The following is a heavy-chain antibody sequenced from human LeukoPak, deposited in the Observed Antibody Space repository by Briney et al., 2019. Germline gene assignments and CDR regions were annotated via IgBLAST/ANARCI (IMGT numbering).Heavy chain of an antibody. V-gene: IGHV4-4*02. CDR1: GGSISTYNW. CDR3: AKSHSHGPLYFDY. J-gene: IGHJ4*02. Sequence: SQTLSLTCAVSGGSISTYNWWSWVRQPPGKGLEWIGEIFYSGSINYNPSLKDRVTLSPDKSKNEVSLQLSSVTSADAAMYYCAKSHSHGPLYFDYWGQGTLVTVSS. D-gene: IGHD1-26*01. CDR2: IFYSGSI.